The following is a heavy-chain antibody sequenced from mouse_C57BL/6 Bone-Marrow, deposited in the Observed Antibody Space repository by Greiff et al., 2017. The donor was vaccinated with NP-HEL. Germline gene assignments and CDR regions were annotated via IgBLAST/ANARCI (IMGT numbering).Heavy chain of an antibody. D-gene: IGHD2-3*01. Sequence: VQLKESGPELVKPGASVKISCKASGYSFTGYYMNWVKQSPEKSLEWIGEINPSTGGTTYNQKFKAKATLTVDKSSSTAYMQLKSLTSEDSAVYYCAGYLGDYWGQGTTLTVSS. V-gene: IGHV1-42*01. J-gene: IGHJ2*01. CDR1: GYSFTGYY. CDR3: AGYLGDY. CDR2: INPSTGGT.